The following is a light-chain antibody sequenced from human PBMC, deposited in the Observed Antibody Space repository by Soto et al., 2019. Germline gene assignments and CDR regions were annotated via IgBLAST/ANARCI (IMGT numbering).Light chain of an antibody. CDR1: QDITNY. Sequence: IQLTQSPSSLSASVGDRVTITCQASQDITNYLNWYQHKPGKAPQLLIYDASSLETGAPPRFSGSGSGTEFAFTISSLQPEDTATYYCQQYENLPLTFGGGTKVDI. CDR2: DAS. J-gene: IGKJ4*01. CDR3: QQYENLPLT. V-gene: IGKV1-33*01.